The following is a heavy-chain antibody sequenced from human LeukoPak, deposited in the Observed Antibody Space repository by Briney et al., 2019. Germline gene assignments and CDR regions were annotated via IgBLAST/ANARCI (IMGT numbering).Heavy chain of an antibody. CDR3: ASVRRGFGESSKYYAYYYMGV. Sequence: SETLSLTCIVSGGSISSSNYYWGWIRRPPGKGLEWIGNIYYSGNTYYSPSLKSRVTISLDTSKNQFSLKLNSVTAADTAVYYCASVRRGFGESSKYYAYYYMGVWGKGTTVTISS. CDR2: IYYSGNT. D-gene: IGHD3-10*01. J-gene: IGHJ6*03. CDR1: GGSISSSNYY. V-gene: IGHV4-39*01.